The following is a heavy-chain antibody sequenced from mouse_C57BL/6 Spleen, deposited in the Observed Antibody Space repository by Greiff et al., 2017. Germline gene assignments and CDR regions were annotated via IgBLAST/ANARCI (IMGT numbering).Heavy chain of an antibody. CDR3: ARDRYGSSRGNAMDY. CDR2: ISDGGSYT. Sequence: EVMLVESGGGLVKPGGSLKLSCAASGFTFSSYAMSWVRQTPEKRLEWVATISDGGSYTDYPDNVKGRFTRSRDKAKNNLYLQMSHLKADDTAMYYGARDRYGSSRGNAMDYWGQGTSVTVSS. D-gene: IGHD1-1*01. CDR1: GFTFSSYA. J-gene: IGHJ4*01. V-gene: IGHV5-4*01.